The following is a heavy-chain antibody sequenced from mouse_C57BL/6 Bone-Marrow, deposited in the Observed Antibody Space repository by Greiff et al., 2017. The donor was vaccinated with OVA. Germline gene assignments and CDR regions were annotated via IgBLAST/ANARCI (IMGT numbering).Heavy chain of an antibody. CDR2: IYPGDGDT. J-gene: IGHJ4*01. Sequence: QVQLQQSGPELVKPGASVKISCKASGYAFSSSWMNWMKQRPGKGLEWIGRIYPGDGDTNYNGKFKGKATLTADKSSSTAYMQLSSLTSEDSAVYFCAITTDYYAMDYWGQGTSVTVSS. CDR3: AITTDYYAMDY. D-gene: IGHD1-1*01. CDR1: GYAFSSSW. V-gene: IGHV1-82*01.